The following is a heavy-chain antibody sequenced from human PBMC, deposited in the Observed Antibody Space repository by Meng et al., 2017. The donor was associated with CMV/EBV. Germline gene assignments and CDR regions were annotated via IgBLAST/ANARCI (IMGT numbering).Heavy chain of an antibody. CDR1: GYTFTDYD. CDR2: IDPSSGGT. CDR3: ARTAYNSGWWGGDYYSGMDV. D-gene: IGHD6-19*01. V-gene: IGHV1-2*02. J-gene: IGHJ6*02. Sequence: ASVKVSCKASGYTFTDYDVNWVRQAPGQGLEWMGWIDPSSGGTNYAQRFQGRVTMTRDTSISTAYMELTRLRSDDTAVYYCARTAYNSGWWGGDYYSGMDVWGQGTTVTVSS.